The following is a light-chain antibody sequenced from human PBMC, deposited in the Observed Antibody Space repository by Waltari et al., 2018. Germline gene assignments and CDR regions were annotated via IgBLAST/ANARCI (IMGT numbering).Light chain of an antibody. V-gene: IGKV3-20*01. Sequence: IVLTQSPGSLSSSPGERVTLSCRASQSVSRALAWYQQKPGQAPRLLIFGASNRATGIPDRFSGSGSETDFSLTISRLEPGDFAVYYCQHYVRLPATFGRGTKVEIK. CDR1: QSVSRA. CDR3: QHYVRLPAT. CDR2: GAS. J-gene: IGKJ1*01.